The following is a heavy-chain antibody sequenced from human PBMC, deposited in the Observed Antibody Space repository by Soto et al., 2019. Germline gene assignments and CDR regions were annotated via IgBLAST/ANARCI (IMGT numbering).Heavy chain of an antibody. CDR2: ISYDGSNK. D-gene: IGHD1-26*01. Sequence: QVQLVESGGGVVQPGRSLRLSCAASGFTFSTYAMHWVRQAPGKGLEWVAFISYDGSNKYYADSVKGRFTISRDNSKNPLYLQMNSLRAEDTAVYYCAIGRRSGMNYGMDVWGQGTTVTVSS. CDR1: GFTFSTYA. CDR3: AIGRRSGMNYGMDV. V-gene: IGHV3-30*03. J-gene: IGHJ6*02.